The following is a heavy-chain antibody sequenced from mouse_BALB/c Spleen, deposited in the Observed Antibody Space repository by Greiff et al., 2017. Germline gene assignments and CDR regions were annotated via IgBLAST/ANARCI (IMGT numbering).Heavy chain of an antibody. CDR1: GFTFSSYA. D-gene: IGHD2-1*01. V-gene: IGHV5-6-5*01. J-gene: IGHJ3*01. Sequence: EVKLMESGGGLVKPGGSLKLSCAASGFTFSSYAMSWVRQTPEKRLEWVASISSGGSTYYPDSVKGRFTISRDNARNILYLQMSSLRSEDTAMYYCARAYGNYDSLFAYWGQGTLVTVSA. CDR3: ARAYGNYDSLFAY. CDR2: ISSGGST.